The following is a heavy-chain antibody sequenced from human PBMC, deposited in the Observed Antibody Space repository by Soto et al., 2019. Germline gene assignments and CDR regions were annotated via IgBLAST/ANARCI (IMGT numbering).Heavy chain of an antibody. J-gene: IGHJ6*02. D-gene: IGHD3-3*01. CDR1: GFTFRKYV. Sequence: EVQLLESGGGLAQPGGSLRLSCEVSGFTFRKYVMTWVRQAPGEGLERVSPLNSTGGSTYYADSVKGRFTVSRDNSKNTLLLQMNSLRAEDTAIYYCAKDQGFLEWIPQGGLDVWGPGTTVAVSS. CDR2: LNSTGGST. V-gene: IGHV3-23*01. CDR3: AKDQGFLEWIPQGGLDV.